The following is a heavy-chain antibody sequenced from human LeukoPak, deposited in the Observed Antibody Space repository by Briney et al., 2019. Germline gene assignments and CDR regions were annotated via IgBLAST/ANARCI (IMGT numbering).Heavy chain of an antibody. CDR2: LYEGGTT. Sequence: GGSPRLSCAASSLTVSTNDMGWVRQAPGEGLDLVSHLYEGGTTYYADAVKGRFTISRDNSKNTLYLQMNSLRAEDTAVYYCARGRPGYYFDYWGQGTLVTVSS. V-gene: IGHV3-53*01. J-gene: IGHJ4*02. CDR3: ARGRPGYYFDY. CDR1: SLTVSTND.